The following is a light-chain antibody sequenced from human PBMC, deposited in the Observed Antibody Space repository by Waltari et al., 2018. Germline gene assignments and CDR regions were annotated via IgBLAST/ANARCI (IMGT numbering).Light chain of an antibody. V-gene: IGKV1-39*01. CDR1: QSISSS. CDR3: QQANSFPLT. J-gene: IGKJ4*01. Sequence: DVQMTQSPSSLSASVGDRVTITCRASQSISSSLNWYQQKPGKAPKLLIYAASSLQTGVPSRFSGSGSGTDFTLTISSLQPEDFATYYCQQANSFPLTFGGGTKVEIK. CDR2: AAS.